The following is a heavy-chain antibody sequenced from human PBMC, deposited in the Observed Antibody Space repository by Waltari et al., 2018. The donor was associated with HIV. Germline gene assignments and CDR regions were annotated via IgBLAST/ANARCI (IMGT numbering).Heavy chain of an antibody. CDR2: IYASGTT. V-gene: IGHV4-4*07. Sequence: QVQLQESGPGLVKPSEFLSLTCSVSGGSISDHYWSWIRQPAGKGLEWIGRIYASGTTNDNPSLRSRVIMSLNTATNQFSLKLGSVNAADTAVYYCVRKGVGPFSAAFDSWGRWTTVTVSS. D-gene: IGHD1-26*01. CDR1: GGSISDHY. CDR3: VRKGVGPFSAAFDS. J-gene: IGHJ3*02.